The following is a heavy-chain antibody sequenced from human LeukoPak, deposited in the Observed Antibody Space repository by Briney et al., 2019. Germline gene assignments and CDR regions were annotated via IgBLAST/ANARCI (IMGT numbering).Heavy chain of an antibody. CDR3: ARDPSWYGYNYFDY. V-gene: IGHV3-48*04. CDR1: GFTFSDYG. J-gene: IGHJ4*02. Sequence: PGGSLRLSCVASGFTFSDYGMNWVRQAPGKGLEWVSHISSISSTIKYGDSVKGRFTISRDNAKNTLYLQMNSLRAEDTAVYYCARDPSWYGYNYFDYWGQGTLVTVSS. D-gene: IGHD5-24*01. CDR2: ISSISSTI.